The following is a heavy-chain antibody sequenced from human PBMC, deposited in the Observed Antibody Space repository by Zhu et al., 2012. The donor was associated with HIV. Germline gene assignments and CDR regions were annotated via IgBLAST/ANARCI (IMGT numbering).Heavy chain of an antibody. CDR2: ISGSGGST. Sequence: EVQLLESGGGLVQPGGSLRLSCAASGFTFSSYAMSWVRQAPGKGLEWVSAISGSGGSTYYADSVKGRFTISRDNSKNTLYLQMNSLRAEDTAVYYCATGYGDEPLLDYWAREPWSPSPQ. V-gene: IGHV3-23*01. J-gene: IGHJ4*02. D-gene: IGHD4-17*01. CDR1: GFTFSSYA. CDR3: ATGYGDEPLLDY.